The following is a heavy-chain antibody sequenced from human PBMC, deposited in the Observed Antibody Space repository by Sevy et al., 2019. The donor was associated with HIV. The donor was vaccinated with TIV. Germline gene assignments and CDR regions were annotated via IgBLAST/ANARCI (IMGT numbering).Heavy chain of an antibody. D-gene: IGHD1-26*01. CDR1: GYTFTTYG. V-gene: IGHV1-18*01. Sequence: ASVKVSCKTSGYTFTTYGLSWVRQAPGQGLDWMGWISVYNGNTHYAQEYQGRVTMTTDTSKSTAYVELRSLRSDNTAVYYCARGPTAIVRGHFVYYCLDVWGQGTTVTVSS. CDR3: ARGPTAIVRGHFVYYCLDV. CDR2: ISVYNGNT. J-gene: IGHJ6*02.